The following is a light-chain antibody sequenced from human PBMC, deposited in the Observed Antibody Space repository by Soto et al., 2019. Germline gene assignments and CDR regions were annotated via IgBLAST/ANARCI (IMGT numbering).Light chain of an antibody. Sequence: DIPMTQSPSSLSASVGDRVTITCRASQSISDYLNWYQQKPGKAPKLLIYATSSLHSGVPSRFSGSGSGTDFTLTISNLQPEDFATYYCQQNFDTLFTFGPGTKVAIK. CDR2: ATS. J-gene: IGKJ3*01. V-gene: IGKV1-39*01. CDR3: QQNFDTLFT. CDR1: QSISDY.